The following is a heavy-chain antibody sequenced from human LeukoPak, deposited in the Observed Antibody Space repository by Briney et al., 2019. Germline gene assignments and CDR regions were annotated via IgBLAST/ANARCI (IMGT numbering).Heavy chain of an antibody. D-gene: IGHD2-2*02. CDR1: GFTVSSNY. V-gene: IGHV3-66*01. Sequence: PGGSLRLSCAASGFTVSSNYMSWVRQAPGKGLEWVSVIYSGGSTYYADSVKGRFTISRDNSKNTLYLQMNSLRAEDTAVYYCARSHIVVVPAAIGPWGQGTLVTVSS. CDR3: ARSHIVVVPAAIGP. CDR2: IYSGGST. J-gene: IGHJ5*02.